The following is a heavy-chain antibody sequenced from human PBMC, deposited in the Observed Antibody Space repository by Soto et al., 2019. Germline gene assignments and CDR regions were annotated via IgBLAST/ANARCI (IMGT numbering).Heavy chain of an antibody. CDR1: GGTFSSYA. CDR2: IIPICDTA. CDR3: ATHPMATITSYSGMDV. V-gene: IGHV1-69*12. Sequence: QVQLVQSGAEVKKPGSSVRVSCKASGGTFSSYAISWVRQAPGQGLAWMGGIIPICDTADYAQKFQGRVTTTADESTSTAYMELRSLRSEDTAVYYCATHPMATITSYSGMDVWGQGTTVTVSS. D-gene: IGHD5-12*01. J-gene: IGHJ6*02.